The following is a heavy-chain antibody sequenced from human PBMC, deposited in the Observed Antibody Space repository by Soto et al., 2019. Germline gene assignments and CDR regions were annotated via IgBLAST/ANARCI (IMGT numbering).Heavy chain of an antibody. V-gene: IGHV4-4*07. J-gene: IGHJ4*02. CDR1: YDSISSYY. D-gene: IGHD5-12*01. CDR3: AREGSYSAYNFAHGIQLWSFDF. CDR2: IFSSGST. Sequence: SETLSLTCTFSYDSISSYYWNWIRQPAGKGLEWIGRIFSSGSTSFNPSLESRVAMSVDTSKNHFYLNLSSVTAAEMAVYYCAREGSYSAYNFAHGIQLWSFDFWGQGALVTVSS.